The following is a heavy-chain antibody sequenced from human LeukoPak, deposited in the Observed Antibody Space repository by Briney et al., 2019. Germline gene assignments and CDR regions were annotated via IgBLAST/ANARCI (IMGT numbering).Heavy chain of an antibody. V-gene: IGHV4-39*07. D-gene: IGHD1-26*01. CDR3: ARDRSGNRWNPDGFDL. CDR1: GGSISSSSYY. J-gene: IGHJ3*01. Sequence: PSETLSLTCTVSGGSISSSSYYWDWIRQPPGKGLEWSGNIDYSGSTYYNPSLKSRVTISVDTSKNQLSLKLSSMTAADTAVYYCARDRSGNRWNPDGFDLWGQGTMVTVSS. CDR2: IDYSGST.